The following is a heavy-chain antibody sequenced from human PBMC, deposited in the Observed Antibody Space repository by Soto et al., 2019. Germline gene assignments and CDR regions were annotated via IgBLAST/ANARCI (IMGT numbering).Heavy chain of an antibody. V-gene: IGHV1-69*13. J-gene: IGHJ6*02. Sequence: SVKVSCKASGGTFSSYAISWVRQAPGQGLEWMGGIIPIFGTANYAQKFQGRVTITADESTSTAYMELSSLRSEDTAVYYCARPRYSSSPYYYYYGMDVWGQGTTVTVSS. CDR3: ARPRYSSSPYYYYYGMDV. D-gene: IGHD6-6*01. CDR1: GGTFSSYA. CDR2: IIPIFGTA.